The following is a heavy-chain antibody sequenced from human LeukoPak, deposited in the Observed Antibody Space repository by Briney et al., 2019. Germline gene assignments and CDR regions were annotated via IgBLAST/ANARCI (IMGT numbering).Heavy chain of an antibody. CDR3: ARDLYSSGWALDY. V-gene: IGHV1-69*05. Sequence: SVKVSCKASGGTFSSYAISWVRQAPGQGLEWRGGIFPIFGTTNYAQKFQGRVTITTDESTSTAYMELRSLRSEDTAVYYCARDLYSSGWALDYWGQGTLVTVSS. CDR2: IFPIFGTT. J-gene: IGHJ4*02. D-gene: IGHD6-19*01. CDR1: GGTFSSYA.